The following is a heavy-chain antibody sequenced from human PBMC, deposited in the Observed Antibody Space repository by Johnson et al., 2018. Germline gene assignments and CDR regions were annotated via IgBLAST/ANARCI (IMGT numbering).Heavy chain of an antibody. D-gene: IGHD2-21*01. J-gene: IGHJ6*04. CDR2: ISGSGGST. V-gene: IGHV3-23*04. CDR3: ATPTPLFRDRLRMDV. Sequence: VQLVESGGGLVQPGRSLRLSCAASGFTFSSYAMSWVRQAPGKGLEWVSAISGSGGSTYYADSVKGRFTISRDNSKNTLYLQMNSLSAEDTAVYYCATPTPLFRDRLRMDVCGKGTTVTVSS. CDR1: GFTFSSYA.